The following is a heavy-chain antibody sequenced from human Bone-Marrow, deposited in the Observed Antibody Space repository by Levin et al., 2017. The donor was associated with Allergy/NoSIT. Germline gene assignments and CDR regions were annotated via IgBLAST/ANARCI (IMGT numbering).Heavy chain of an antibody. Sequence: SGPTLVKPTQTLSLTCTFSGFSLSRSPVGVAWIRQPPGKALEWLAIIYWDDDRRYSPSLKSRLTITKDTSKNQVVLTVTNMDPADTATYFCAHGDRAGARSNWERVYLDNWGQGILVTVSS. D-gene: IGHD7-27*01. CDR2: IYWDDDR. CDR3: AHGDRAGARSNWERVYLDN. V-gene: IGHV2-5*02. J-gene: IGHJ4*02. CDR1: GFSLSRSPVG.